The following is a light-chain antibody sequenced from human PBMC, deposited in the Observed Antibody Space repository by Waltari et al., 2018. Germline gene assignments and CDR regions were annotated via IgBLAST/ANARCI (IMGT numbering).Light chain of an antibody. Sequence: WYQQNPGEVPKLMIDEVNKRPSGVADRFSGSKSGNTATLTISGLQAEDEADDYCSSHTSDLSWLFGGGTKVTVL. CDR2: EVN. CDR3: SSHTSDLSWL. J-gene: IGLJ3*02. V-gene: IGLV2-23*02.